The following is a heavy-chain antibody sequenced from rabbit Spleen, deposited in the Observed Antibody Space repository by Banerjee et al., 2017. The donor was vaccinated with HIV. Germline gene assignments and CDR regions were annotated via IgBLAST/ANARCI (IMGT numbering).Heavy chain of an antibody. V-gene: IGHV1S40*01. CDR2: IYSVDGHT. Sequence: QSLEESGGDLVKPGASLTLTCKASGIDFSSYYDMCWVRQAPGKGLEWIGTIYSVDGHTYYANWAKGRFTISKTSSTTVTLQMTSLTAADTATYFCVRGSSYYNWAFDPWGQGTLVTVS. CDR1: GIDFSSYYD. J-gene: IGHJ2*01. CDR3: VRGSSYYNWAFDP. D-gene: IGHD8-1*01.